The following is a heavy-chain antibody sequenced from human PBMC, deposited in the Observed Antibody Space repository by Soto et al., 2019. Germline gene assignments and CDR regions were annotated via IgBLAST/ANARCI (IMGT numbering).Heavy chain of an antibody. J-gene: IGHJ4*02. CDR2: IKQDGSEK. CDR1: GFTFSSYW. Sequence: GGSLRLSCVASGFTFSSYWMSWVRQAPGKGLEWVANIKQDGSEKYDVDSVKGRFTVSRDNAKNSLYLQMSSLRAEDTAVYYCARTVGSLYSGSGIYYRPYYFDLWGQGTLVTVSS. CDR3: ARTVGSLYSGSGIYYRPYYFDL. V-gene: IGHV3-7*01. D-gene: IGHD3-10*01.